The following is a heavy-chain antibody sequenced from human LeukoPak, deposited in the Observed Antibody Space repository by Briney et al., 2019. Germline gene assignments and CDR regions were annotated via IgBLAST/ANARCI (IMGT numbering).Heavy chain of an antibody. J-gene: IGHJ6*02. CDR2: INTNTGNP. Sequence: ASVKVSCKASGYTFTNYVMNWVRQAPGQGLEWMGWINTNTGNPTYAQGFTGRFVFSLDTSVSTAYVQISGLKAEDTAVYYCARGKPGGAYYYFYGMDVWGQGTTVTVSS. CDR3: ARGKPGGAYYYFYGMDV. V-gene: IGHV7-4-1*02. CDR1: GYTFTNYV. D-gene: IGHD3-10*01.